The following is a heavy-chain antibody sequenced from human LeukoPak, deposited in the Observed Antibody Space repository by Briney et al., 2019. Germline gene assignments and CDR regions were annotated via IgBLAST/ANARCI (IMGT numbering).Heavy chain of an antibody. Sequence: GGSLRLSCAASGFTFSSYSMNWVRQAPGKGLEWVSSISSSSSYICYADSVKGRFTISRDNAKNSLYLQMNSLRAEDTAVYYCARGPQADYWGQGTLVTVSS. V-gene: IGHV3-21*01. CDR2: ISSSSSYI. CDR1: GFTFSSYS. J-gene: IGHJ4*02. CDR3: ARGPQADY.